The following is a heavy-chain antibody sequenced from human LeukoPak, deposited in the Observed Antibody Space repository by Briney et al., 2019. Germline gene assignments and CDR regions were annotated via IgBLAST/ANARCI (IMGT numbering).Heavy chain of an antibody. V-gene: IGHV4-59*08. CDR2: IYYSGST. CDR1: GGSISSYY. J-gene: IGHJ3*02. CDR3: ARHTIFGPTKYAFDI. D-gene: IGHD3-3*01. Sequence: PSETLSLTCTVSGGSISSYYWSWIRQPPGKGLEWIGYIYYSGSTYYNPSLKSRVTISVDTSKNQFSLKLSSVTAADTAVYYCARHTIFGPTKYAFDIWGQGTMVTVSS.